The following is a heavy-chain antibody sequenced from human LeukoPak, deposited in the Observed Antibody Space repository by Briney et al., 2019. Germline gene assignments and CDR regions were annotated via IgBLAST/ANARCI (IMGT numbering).Heavy chain of an antibody. CDR3: ARSYGLQYFDL. J-gene: IGHJ2*01. CDR2: LSYSGST. Sequence: PSGTLSLTCTVSGGSIISSTYYWGWIRQPLGKGLEWIGSLSYSGSTYYNPSLKSRVTISIDTSKIQFSLKLSSVTAADTAVYYCARSYGLQYFDLWGRGTLVTVSS. D-gene: IGHD3-10*01. V-gene: IGHV4-39*07. CDR1: GGSIISSTYY.